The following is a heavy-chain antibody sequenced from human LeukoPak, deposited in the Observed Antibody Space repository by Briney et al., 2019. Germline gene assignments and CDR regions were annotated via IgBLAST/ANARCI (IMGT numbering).Heavy chain of an antibody. D-gene: IGHD5-12*01. Sequence: GGSLRLSCAASGFSFSSYAMNWVRQTPGKGPEWVAGIKHDGSEKYYVDSVKGRFTISRDNAKNSLYLQMNSLRAEDTAVYYCAKSYNGYESKPDYWGQGTLVTVSS. CDR2: IKHDGSEK. V-gene: IGHV3-7*01. CDR3: AKSYNGYESKPDY. CDR1: GFSFSSYA. J-gene: IGHJ4*02.